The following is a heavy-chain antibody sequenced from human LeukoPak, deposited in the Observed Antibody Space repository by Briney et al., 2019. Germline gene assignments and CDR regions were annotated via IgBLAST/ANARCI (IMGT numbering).Heavy chain of an antibody. V-gene: IGHV3-7*05. Sequence: GGSLRLSCAASGFTFSSYWMSWVRQAPGKGLEWVANIKQDGSEEVHVDSVKGRFTISRDNAKNSLFLQMNTLRAEDTAVYYCARLKVLLPDYWGQGTLVTVSS. J-gene: IGHJ4*02. CDR2: IKQDGSEE. CDR1: GFTFSSYW. D-gene: IGHD3-10*01. CDR3: ARLKVLLPDY.